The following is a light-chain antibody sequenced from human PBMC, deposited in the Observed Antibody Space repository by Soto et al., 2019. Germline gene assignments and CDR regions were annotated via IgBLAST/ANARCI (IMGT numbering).Light chain of an antibody. CDR3: QQYTDWPRT. J-gene: IGKJ1*01. CDR1: QNIYSN. Sequence: IVMTQSPATLSVSPGERATLSCRASQNIYSNVAWYQQRPGQAPRLLIYRASTRATGIPARFSGSGSGTEFTLTINSLQSDDFAIYYCQQYTDWPRTFGQGTKVDIK. V-gene: IGKV3-15*01. CDR2: RAS.